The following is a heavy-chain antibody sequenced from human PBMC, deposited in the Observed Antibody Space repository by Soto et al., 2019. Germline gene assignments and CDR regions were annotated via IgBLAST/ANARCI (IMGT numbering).Heavy chain of an antibody. Sequence: TLSLTCTVSGGSIKVGGYYWGWIRQPPGKGLEWVATIYYSGTTYYNPSLKSRLTISLDTSRNQFSLDLTSVTAADTAVYYCARLAYSHYSTWGQGTLVTVSS. CDR2: IYYSGTT. CDR1: GGSIKVGGYY. J-gene: IGHJ4*02. D-gene: IGHD5-12*01. CDR3: ARLAYSHYST. V-gene: IGHV4-39*01.